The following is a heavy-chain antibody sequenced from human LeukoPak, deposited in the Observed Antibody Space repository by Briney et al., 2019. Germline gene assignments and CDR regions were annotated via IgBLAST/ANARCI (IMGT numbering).Heavy chain of an antibody. CDR3: ARDLRYFDHDY. J-gene: IGHJ4*02. V-gene: IGHV1-69*01. CDR2: IIPIFGTA. Sequence: ASVKVSCKASGGTFSSYAISWVRQAPGQGLEWMGGIIPIFGTANYAQKFQGRVTITADESTSTAYMELSRLRSDDTAVYYCARDLRYFDHDYWGQGTLVTVSS. D-gene: IGHD3-9*01. CDR1: GGTFSSYA.